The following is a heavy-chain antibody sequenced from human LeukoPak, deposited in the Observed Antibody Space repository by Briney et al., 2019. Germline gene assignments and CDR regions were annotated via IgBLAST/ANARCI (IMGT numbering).Heavy chain of an antibody. CDR1: GGTFSSYA. D-gene: IGHD3-22*01. Sequence: SVTVSCTASGGTFSSYAISWVRQAPGQGLEWMGGIIPIFGTANYAQKFQGRVTITADESTSTAYMELSSLRSEDTAVYYCAREIKEARDSSGYYYVLRIDNWFDPWGQGTLVTVSS. CDR3: AREIKEARDSSGYYYVLRIDNWFDP. J-gene: IGHJ5*02. CDR2: IIPIFGTA. V-gene: IGHV1-69*13.